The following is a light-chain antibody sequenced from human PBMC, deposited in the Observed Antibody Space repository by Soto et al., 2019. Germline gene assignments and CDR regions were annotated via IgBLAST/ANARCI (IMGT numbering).Light chain of an antibody. J-gene: IGKJ4*01. CDR2: GVS. Sequence: EIVMTQSPGTLSVSPGERATLSCRASQSVSVNLAWYQQKPGQAPRLLIYGVSTRATGTPARFSGSGSGTEFTLTISSLQSEDFAVYYCQQYIRWPLTFGGGTKVDIK. CDR3: QQYIRWPLT. V-gene: IGKV3-15*01. CDR1: QSVSVN.